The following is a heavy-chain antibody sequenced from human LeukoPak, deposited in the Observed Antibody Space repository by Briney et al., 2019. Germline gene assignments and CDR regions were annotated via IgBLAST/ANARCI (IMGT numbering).Heavy chain of an antibody. CDR1: AYTFTGYY. Sequence: ASVKVSCKASAYTFTGYYMHWVRQAPGQGLEWMGRINPNSGGTNYAQKFQGRVTMTRDTSISTAYMELSRLRSDDTAVYYCARDKARSYYDSSGYYPPLDACDIWGQGTMVTVSS. D-gene: IGHD3-22*01. CDR3: ARDKARSYYDSSGYYPPLDACDI. CDR2: INPNSGGT. J-gene: IGHJ3*02. V-gene: IGHV1-2*06.